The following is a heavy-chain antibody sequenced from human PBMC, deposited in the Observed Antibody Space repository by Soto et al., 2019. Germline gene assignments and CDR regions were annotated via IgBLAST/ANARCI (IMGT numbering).Heavy chain of an antibody. Sequence: QVQLVQSGAEVKKPGASVKLSCRSSGYTLTHYYIHWVRQAPGQGLEWLAIINPASGSTNYSQDFQGSVTLTMDTSTTTVYMALSGLTAEDTAIFYCARYLAAGDHWGQGTLVPVSS. D-gene: IGHD6-13*01. CDR2: INPASGST. V-gene: IGHV1-46*01. J-gene: IGHJ4*02. CDR1: GYTLTHYY. CDR3: ARYLAAGDH.